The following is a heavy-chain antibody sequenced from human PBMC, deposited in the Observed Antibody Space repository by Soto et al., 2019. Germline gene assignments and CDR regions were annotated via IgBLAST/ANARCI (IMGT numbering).Heavy chain of an antibody. CDR2: ISSSGSYI. CDR3: ARASYYYDGSGYHGY. CDR1: GFTFSSYS. V-gene: IGHV3-21*01. J-gene: IGHJ4*02. D-gene: IGHD3-22*01. Sequence: EVQLVESGGGLVKPGGSLRLSCAASGFTFSSYSMNWVRQAPGKGLEWVSSISSSGSYIYYADSVKGRFTISRDNAKNSLYLQMNSLRAEDTAVYYCARASYYYDGSGYHGYWGQGTRVTVSS.